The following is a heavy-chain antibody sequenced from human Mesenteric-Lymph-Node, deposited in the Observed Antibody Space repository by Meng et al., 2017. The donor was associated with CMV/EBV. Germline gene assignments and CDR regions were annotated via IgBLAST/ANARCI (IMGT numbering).Heavy chain of an antibody. V-gene: IGHV1-2*02. Sequence: ASMKVSCKASGYTFTGYYMHWVRQAPGQGLEWMGWINPNSGGTNYAQKFQGRVTMTRDTSISTAYMELSRLRSDDTAVYYCARDQKQLVHHIYYYYGMDVWGQGTTVTVSS. CDR2: INPNSGGT. CDR1: GYTFTGYY. CDR3: ARDQKQLVHHIYYYYGMDV. D-gene: IGHD6-6*01. J-gene: IGHJ6*02.